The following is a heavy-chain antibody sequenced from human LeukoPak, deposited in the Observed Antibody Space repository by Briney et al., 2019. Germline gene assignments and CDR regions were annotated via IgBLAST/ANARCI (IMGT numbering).Heavy chain of an antibody. CDR3: AKGTAFYGDYFDY. Sequence: GGSLRLSCAASGFTFSSYWMSWVRQAPGKGLEWVSVISGSGGSAYYADSVKGRFTISRDNSKNTLSLQMNSLRAEDTAVYYCAKGTAFYGDYFDYWGQGTLVTVSS. J-gene: IGHJ4*02. D-gene: IGHD4-17*01. CDR2: ISGSGGSA. CDR1: GFTFSSYW. V-gene: IGHV3-23*01.